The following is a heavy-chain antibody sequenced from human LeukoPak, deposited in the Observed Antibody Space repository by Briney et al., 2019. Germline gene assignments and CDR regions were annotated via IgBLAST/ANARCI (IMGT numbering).Heavy chain of an antibody. CDR3: AREEWYYLDY. CDR2: ISYDGSNT. D-gene: IGHD3-3*01. V-gene: IGHV3-30-3*01. Sequence: GGSLRLSCAASGFTFNTYAIHWVRQAPGKGLEWVAVISYDGSNTYYEDSVKGRFTISRDNSKNTLYLQMNSLRAEDMAVYYCAREEWYYLDYWGQGTLVTVSS. CDR1: GFTFNTYA. J-gene: IGHJ4*02.